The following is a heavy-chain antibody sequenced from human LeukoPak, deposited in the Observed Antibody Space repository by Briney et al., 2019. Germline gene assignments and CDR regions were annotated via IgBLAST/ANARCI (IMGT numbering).Heavy chain of an antibody. CDR2: ISGSGHII. D-gene: IGHD3-10*01. J-gene: IGHJ4*02. Sequence: PGGSLRLSCAASGFTFSDSYMSWIRQSPGKGLEWVSHISGSGHIIYYADSMKGRFTISRDNAKNSPYLQMNSLRAEDTAVYYCAPRITAEGHLGYWGQGTLVTVSS. V-gene: IGHV3-11*04. CDR3: APRITAEGHLGY. CDR1: GFTFSDSY.